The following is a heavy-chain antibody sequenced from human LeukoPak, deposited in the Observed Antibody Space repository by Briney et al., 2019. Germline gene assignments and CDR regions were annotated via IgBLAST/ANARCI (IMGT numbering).Heavy chain of an antibody. Sequence: GSXXLXCXAXXFTXSSNYMSWVRQAPGKGLEWVSVIYSGGSTYYADSVKGRFTISRDNSKNKLYLQMNSLRAEDTAVYYCAIAAGLYYFDYWGQGTLVTVSS. CDR2: IYSGGST. J-gene: IGHJ4*02. CDR3: AIAAGLYYFDY. CDR1: XFTXSSNY. D-gene: IGHD6-25*01. V-gene: IGHV3-53*01.